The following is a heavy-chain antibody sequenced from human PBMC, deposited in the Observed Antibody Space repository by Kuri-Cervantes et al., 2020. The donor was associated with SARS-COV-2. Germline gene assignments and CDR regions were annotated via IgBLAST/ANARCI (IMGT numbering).Heavy chain of an antibody. Sequence: GESLKISCAASGFNVSRTDMHWVRQAPGKGLEWVAFISYDGNNKKCIASGKGRFTISRDNSQNKLYLQMRSLRPEDTAMYYCAKDGAGAHDFWGQGTLVTVSS. V-gene: IGHV3-30*18. J-gene: IGHJ4*02. CDR3: AKDGAGAHDF. CDR1: GFNVSRTD. CDR2: ISYDGNNK. D-gene: IGHD4/OR15-4a*01.